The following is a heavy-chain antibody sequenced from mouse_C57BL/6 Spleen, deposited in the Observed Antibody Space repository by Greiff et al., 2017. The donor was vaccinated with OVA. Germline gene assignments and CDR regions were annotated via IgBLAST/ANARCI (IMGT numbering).Heavy chain of an antibody. CDR2: IWTGGGT. CDR1: GFSFTSYA. D-gene: IGHD1-1*01. V-gene: IGHV2-9-1*01. CDR3: ARDYGSSYNYAMDY. Sequence: VQLQESGPGLVAPSQSLSITCTVSGFSFTSYAISWVRQPPGKGLEWLGVIWTGGGTNYNSALKSRLSISKDNSKSQVFLKMNSLQTDDTARYYCARDYGSSYNYAMDYWGQGTSVTVSS. J-gene: IGHJ4*01.